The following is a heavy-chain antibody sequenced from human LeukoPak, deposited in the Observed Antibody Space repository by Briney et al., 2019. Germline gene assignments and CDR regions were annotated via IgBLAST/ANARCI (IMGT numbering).Heavy chain of an antibody. J-gene: IGHJ4*02. CDR2: INTNTGNP. D-gene: IGHD6-19*01. CDR1: GYTFSSHA. Sequence: ASVKVSCKASGYTFSSHAMNWVRQAPGQGLEWMGWINTNTGNPTYAQALTGRFVFSLDTSVSTAYLQISSLKAEDTAVYYCARYGSGSFDYWGQGTLVTVSS. CDR3: ARYGSGSFDY. V-gene: IGHV7-4-1*02.